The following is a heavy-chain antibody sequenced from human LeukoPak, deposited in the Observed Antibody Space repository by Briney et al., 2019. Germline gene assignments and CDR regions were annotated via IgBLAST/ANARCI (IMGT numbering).Heavy chain of an antibody. V-gene: IGHV3-30*03. J-gene: IGHJ4*02. D-gene: IGHD5-18*01. Sequence: SLRLSCAASGFTFSSYGMHWVRQAPGKGLEWVAVISYDGSNKYYADSVKGRFTISRDNSKNTLYLQMNSLRAEDTAVYYCARADPDTAMVDYWGQGTLVTVSS. CDR2: ISYDGSNK. CDR1: GFTFSSYG. CDR3: ARADPDTAMVDY.